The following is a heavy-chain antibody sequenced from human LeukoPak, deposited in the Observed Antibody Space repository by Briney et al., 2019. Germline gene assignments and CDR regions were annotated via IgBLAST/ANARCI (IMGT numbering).Heavy chain of an antibody. V-gene: IGHV3-23*01. CDR1: GFTFSSYA. J-gene: IGHJ4*02. Sequence: GGSLRLSCAASGFTFSSYAMSWVRQAPGKGLEWVSAISGSGGSTYYADSVKGRFTIPRDNSKNTLYLQMNSLRAEDTAVYYCAKAELPRPCFDYWGQGTLVTVSS. D-gene: IGHD1-26*01. CDR2: ISGSGGST. CDR3: AKAELPRPCFDY.